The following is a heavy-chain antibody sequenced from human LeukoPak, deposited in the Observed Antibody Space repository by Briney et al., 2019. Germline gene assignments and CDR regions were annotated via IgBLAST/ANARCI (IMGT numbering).Heavy chain of an antibody. CDR3: SRDKGYCSSTSCLAFYI. J-gene: IGHJ3*02. CDR2: FDPEDGET. D-gene: IGHD2-2*01. V-gene: IGHV1-24*01. CDR1: GYTLTKVS. Sequence: GKVSCQVSGYTLTKVSMHWVRQAPGKGGEWMGGFDPEDGETIYAQKFQGRVTMTKDTSTDTAYIELSSLRSDDTAVYYCSRDKGYCSSTSCLAFYIWGQGTMVTVSS.